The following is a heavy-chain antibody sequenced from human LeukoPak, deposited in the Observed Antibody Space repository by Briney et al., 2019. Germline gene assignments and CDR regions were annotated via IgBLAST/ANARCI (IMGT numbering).Heavy chain of an antibody. CDR2: ISSSSSYI. V-gene: IGHV3-21*01. CDR3: ARVPPIAAAGTDDDY. D-gene: IGHD6-13*01. CDR1: GFNFSNYS. J-gene: IGHJ4*02. Sequence: GGSLRLSCAASGFNFSNYSMNWVRQAPGKGLEWVSSISSSSSYIYYADSVKGRFTISRDNAKNSLYLQMNSLRAEDTAVYYCARVPPIAAAGTDDDYWGQGTLVTVSS.